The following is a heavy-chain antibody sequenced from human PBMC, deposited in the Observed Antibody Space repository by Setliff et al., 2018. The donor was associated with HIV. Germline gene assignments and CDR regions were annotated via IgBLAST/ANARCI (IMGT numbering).Heavy chain of an antibody. Sequence: SETLSLTCTVSDSGTYYWSWIRQPAGKGLEWIGRVSSRGDTNYNPSLKSRVTMSVDTSKNQFSLKLSSVTAADTAVYYCARAEGDAYNSLPYFDSWGPGALVTVSS. CDR2: VSSRGDT. D-gene: IGHD1-1*01. J-gene: IGHJ4*02. CDR3: ARAEGDAYNSLPYFDS. CDR1: DSGTYY. V-gene: IGHV4-4*07.